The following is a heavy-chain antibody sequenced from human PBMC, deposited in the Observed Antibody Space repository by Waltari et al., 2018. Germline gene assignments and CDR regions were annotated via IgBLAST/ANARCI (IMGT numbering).Heavy chain of an antibody. CDR1: GGSISSHY. Sequence: QVQLQESGPGLVKPSETLSLTCTVSGGSISSHYWSWIRQPPGKGLEWIGYIYYSGSTNYNPPLKSRVTISVDTSKNQFSLKLSSVTAADTAVYYCARERPMGYYDSSGYAFDIWGQGTMVTVSS. CDR2: IYYSGST. J-gene: IGHJ3*02. D-gene: IGHD3-22*01. V-gene: IGHV4-59*11. CDR3: ARERPMGYYDSSGYAFDI.